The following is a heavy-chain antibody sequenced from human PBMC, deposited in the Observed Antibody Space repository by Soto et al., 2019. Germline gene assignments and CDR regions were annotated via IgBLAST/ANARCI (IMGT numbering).Heavy chain of an antibody. CDR2: INHSGST. Sequence: QVQLQQWGAGLLKPSETLSLTCAVYGGSFSGYYWSWIRQPPGKGLEWIGEINHSGSTNYNPSLKSRVTISVDTSKNQFSLKLSSVTAADTAVYYCARSRATASDYWGQGTLVTVS. CDR3: ARSRATASDY. V-gene: IGHV4-34*01. J-gene: IGHJ4*02. CDR1: GGSFSGYY. D-gene: IGHD1-26*01.